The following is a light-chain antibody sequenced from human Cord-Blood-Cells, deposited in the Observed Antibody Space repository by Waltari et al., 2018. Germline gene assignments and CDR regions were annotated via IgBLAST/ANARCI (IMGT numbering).Light chain of an antibody. V-gene: IGLV2-8*01. Sequence: QSALTQPPSASGSPGQSVTISCTGTSSDVGGYNYVSWYQQHPGKAPKLMIYEVSKRPAVVPDRFSGSKSGNTASLTVSGLQAEDEADYYCSSYAGSNNVVFGGVTKLTVL. CDR3: SSYAGSNNVV. CDR2: EVS. J-gene: IGLJ2*01. CDR1: SSDVGGYNY.